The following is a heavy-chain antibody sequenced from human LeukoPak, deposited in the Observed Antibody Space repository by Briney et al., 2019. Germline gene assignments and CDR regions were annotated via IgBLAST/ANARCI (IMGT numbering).Heavy chain of an antibody. J-gene: IGHJ4*02. CDR2: ITGRDSGT. CDR1: GFTFSSYG. CDR3: AKVRGSTWDPFDY. Sequence: PGGSLRLSCAASGFTFSSYGMSWVRQARGKGREWGSSITGRDSGTYYADSVTGRFTISRDTSNNTLYLQMSSLRAEDTALYYCAKVRGSTWDPFDYWGQGTLVTVSS. D-gene: IGHD6-13*01. V-gene: IGHV3-23*01.